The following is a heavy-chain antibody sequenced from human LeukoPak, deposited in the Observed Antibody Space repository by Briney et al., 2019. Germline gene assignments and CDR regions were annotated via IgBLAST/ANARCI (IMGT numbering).Heavy chain of an antibody. D-gene: IGHD6-19*01. CDR3: ARVVQGQWLVSGFDY. Sequence: GGSLRLSCAASGFTVSSNYMSWVRQAPGKGLEWVSVIYSGGSTYYADSVKGRFTISRDNSKNTLYLQMNSLRAEDTAVYYCARVVQGQWLVSGFDYWGQGTLVTVSS. J-gene: IGHJ4*02. V-gene: IGHV3-53*01. CDR1: GFTVSSNY. CDR2: IYSGGST.